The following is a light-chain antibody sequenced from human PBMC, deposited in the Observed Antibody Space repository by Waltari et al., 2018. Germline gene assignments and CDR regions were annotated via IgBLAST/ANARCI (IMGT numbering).Light chain of an antibody. CDR1: SSNIGAGSA. Sequence: QSVLTQPPSVSGAPGQRVTISCAGSSSNIGAGSAVHWYQQLPGTAPKLLIYGNSNRPSGVPDRFSGSKSDTSASLAITGLQAEDEADYYCQSYDSSLSGYVFGTGTKVTVL. CDR2: GNS. J-gene: IGLJ1*01. CDR3: QSYDSSLSGYV. V-gene: IGLV1-40*01.